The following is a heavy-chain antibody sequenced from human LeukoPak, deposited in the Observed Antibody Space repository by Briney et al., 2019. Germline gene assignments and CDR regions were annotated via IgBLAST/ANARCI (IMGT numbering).Heavy chain of an antibody. CDR2: TYYRSKWYN. CDR3: ASGGMRGAARLLFVY. Sequence: SQTLSLTCAISGDSVSSNSAAWNWIRQSPSRGLEWLGRTYYRSKWYNDYAVSVKSRITINPDTSKNQFSLKLSSVTAADTAVYYCASGGMRGAARLLFVYWGHGTLVTVSS. D-gene: IGHD6-6*01. J-gene: IGHJ4*01. CDR1: GDSVSSNSAA. V-gene: IGHV6-1*01.